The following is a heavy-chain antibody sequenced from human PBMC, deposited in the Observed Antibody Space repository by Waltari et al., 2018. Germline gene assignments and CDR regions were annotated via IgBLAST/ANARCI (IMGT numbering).Heavy chain of an antibody. CDR3: ARVSLTYYFDY. CDR2: IYHSGST. Sequence: QVQLQESGPGLVKPSETLSLTCAVSGYSISSGYYWGWIRQPPGKGLEGMGSIYHSGSTYYNPSLKSRVTISGDTTKNQFSLKLSSVTAADTAVYYCARVSLTYYFDYWGQGTLVTV. CDR1: GYSISSGYY. V-gene: IGHV4-38-2*01. D-gene: IGHD3-16*01. J-gene: IGHJ4*02.